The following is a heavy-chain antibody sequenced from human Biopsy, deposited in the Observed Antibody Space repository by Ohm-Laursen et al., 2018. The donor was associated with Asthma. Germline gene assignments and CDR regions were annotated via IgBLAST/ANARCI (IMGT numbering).Heavy chain of an antibody. CDR1: GFTFRSYG. CDR3: ARDVMEWYLPAFDF. Sequence: GQTLSLTCAASGFTFRSYGMHWVRQAPGKGLEWVAVGGSYYDGGLKYYADSVNGRFTVSRDDSKNTLYLQMNSLRPDDTAVYYCARDVMEWYLPAFDFWGQGTLVTVSS. CDR2: GGSYYDGGLK. V-gene: IGHV3-30*03. J-gene: IGHJ4*02. D-gene: IGHD3-3*01.